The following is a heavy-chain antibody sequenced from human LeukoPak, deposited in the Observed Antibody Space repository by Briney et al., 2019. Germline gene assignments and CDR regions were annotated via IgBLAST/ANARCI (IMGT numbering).Heavy chain of an antibody. V-gene: IGHV3-23*01. CDR1: GFTFSSYA. D-gene: IGHD4-17*01. Sequence: PGGSLRLSCAASGFTFSSYAMSWVRQAPGKVLEWVSAISGSGGSTYYADSVKGRFTISRGNSKNTLYLQMNSLRAEDTAVYYCAKARLRGDDYWGRGTLVTVSS. CDR2: ISGSGGST. CDR3: AKARLRGDDY. J-gene: IGHJ4*02.